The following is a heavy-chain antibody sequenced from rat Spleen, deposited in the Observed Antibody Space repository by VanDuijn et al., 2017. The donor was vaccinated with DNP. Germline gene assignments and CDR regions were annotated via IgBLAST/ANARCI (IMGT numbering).Heavy chain of an antibody. CDR3: ATSPGPNWFAY. V-gene: IGHV5-22*01. J-gene: IGHJ2*01. D-gene: IGHD3-8*01. CDR2: ISFDGSST. Sequence: EVQLVESGGGLVQPGRSLKLSCAASEFTLSKSDVAWVRQAPTKGLEWVAYISFDGSSTYYGDSVKGRFTISRDNAKSTLYLQMNGLRSEDMATYYCATSPGPNWFAYWGQGVMVTVSS. CDR1: EFTLSKSD.